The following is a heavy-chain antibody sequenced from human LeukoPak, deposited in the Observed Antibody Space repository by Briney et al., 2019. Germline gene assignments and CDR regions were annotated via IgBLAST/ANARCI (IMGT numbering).Heavy chain of an antibody. D-gene: IGHD3-16*02. CDR2: INPNSGGT. Sequence: ASVKVSCKASGCTFTGYYMHWVRQAPGQGLEWMGWINPNSGGTNYAQKFQGRVTMTRDTSISTAYMELSRLRSDDTAVYYCARGRGDYVWGSYRSSWFDPWGQGTLVTVSS. CDR3: ARGRGDYVWGSYRSSWFDP. J-gene: IGHJ5*02. V-gene: IGHV1-2*02. CDR1: GCTFTGYY.